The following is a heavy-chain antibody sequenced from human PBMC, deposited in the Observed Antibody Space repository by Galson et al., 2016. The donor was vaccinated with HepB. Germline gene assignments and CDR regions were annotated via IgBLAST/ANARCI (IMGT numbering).Heavy chain of an antibody. CDR3: ARSFQAYYFDY. V-gene: IGHV3-7*01. J-gene: IGHJ4*02. Sequence: SLRLSCATSGFTFSSYWMTWVRQAPGKGLEWVANINQDGIEKYYVGSVEGRFTISRDNAKKSLYLQMDSLRAEDTAVYYCARSFQAYYFDYWGQGALVTVSS. CDR1: GFTFSSYW. CDR2: INQDGIEK.